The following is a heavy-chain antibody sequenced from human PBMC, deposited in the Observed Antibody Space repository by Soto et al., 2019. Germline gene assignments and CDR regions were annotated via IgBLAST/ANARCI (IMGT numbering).Heavy chain of an antibody. V-gene: IGHV4-34*01. CDR1: GGSFSGYY. CDR3: ARGPLRSEYQLQRRGYYFDY. Sequence: SETLSLTCAVYGGSFSGYYWSWIRQPPGKGLEWIGEINHSGSTNYNPSLKSRVTISVDTSKNQFSLKLSSVTAADTAVYYCARGPLRSEYQLQRRGYYFDYWGQGTLVTVSS. J-gene: IGHJ4*02. D-gene: IGHD2-2*01. CDR2: INHSGST.